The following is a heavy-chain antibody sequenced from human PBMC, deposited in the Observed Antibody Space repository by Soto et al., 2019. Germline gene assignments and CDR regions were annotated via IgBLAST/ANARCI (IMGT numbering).Heavy chain of an antibody. Sequence: GASVKVSCKASGGTFSSYAISWVRQAPGQGLEWMGGIIPIFGTANYAQKFQGRVTITADESTSTAYMELSSLRSEDTAVYYCARDLRYCSSTSCYKYYGMDVWGQGPTVTAP. D-gene: IGHD2-2*02. CDR1: GGTFSSYA. V-gene: IGHV1-69*13. CDR3: ARDLRYCSSTSCYKYYGMDV. CDR2: IIPIFGTA. J-gene: IGHJ6*02.